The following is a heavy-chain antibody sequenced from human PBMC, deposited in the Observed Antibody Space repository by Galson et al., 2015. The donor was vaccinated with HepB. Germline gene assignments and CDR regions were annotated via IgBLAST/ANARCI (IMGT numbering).Heavy chain of an antibody. J-gene: IGHJ6*03. CDR2: MNPNSGNT. D-gene: IGHD2-2*01. CDR1: GYTFTSYD. Sequence: SVKVSCKASGYTFTSYDINWVRQATGQGLEWMGWMNPNSGNTGYAQKFQGRVTMTRNTSISTAYMELSSLRSEDTAVYYCARGLDCSSTSCYWEDYYYMDVWGKGTTVTVSS. V-gene: IGHV1-8*01. CDR3: ARGLDCSSTSCYWEDYYYMDV.